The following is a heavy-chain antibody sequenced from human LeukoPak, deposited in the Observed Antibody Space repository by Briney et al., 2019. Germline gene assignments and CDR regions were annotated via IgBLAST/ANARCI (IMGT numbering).Heavy chain of an antibody. D-gene: IGHD3-10*01. CDR1: GFTFSSYA. CDR2: ISVSGGSK. V-gene: IGHV3-23*01. Sequence: GGSLRLSCAASGFTFSSYALSWVREAPGQGLGWVSAISVSGGSKYYADSVKGRFTISRDNSKNTLYLQKNSLRAEDTAVYYCAKDRKVRGVAPYYYYYMDVWGKGTTVTVSS. J-gene: IGHJ6*03. CDR3: AKDRKVRGVAPYYYYYMDV.